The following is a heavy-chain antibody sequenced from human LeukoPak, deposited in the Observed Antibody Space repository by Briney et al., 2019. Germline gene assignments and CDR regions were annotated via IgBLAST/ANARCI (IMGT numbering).Heavy chain of an antibody. CDR3: ARHEYSGSYYGLSWFDP. CDR2: IYYSGST. D-gene: IGHD1-26*01. V-gene: IGHV4-39*01. CDR1: GGSISSSGYY. J-gene: IGHJ5*02. Sequence: SETLSLTCTVSGGSISSSGYYWGWIRQPPGKGLEWIASIYYSGSTYYNPSLKSRVTISVDTPKNQLSLKLSSLTAAGTAVYYCARHEYSGSYYGLSWFDPWGQGTLVTVSS.